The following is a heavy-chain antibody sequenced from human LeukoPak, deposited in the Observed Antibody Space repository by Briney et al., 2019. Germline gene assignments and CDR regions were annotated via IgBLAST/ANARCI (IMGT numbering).Heavy chain of an antibody. CDR2: MNPNSGNT. D-gene: IGHD4-11*01. Sequence: GASVKVSCKVSGYTLTELSMHWVRQATGQGLEWMGWMNPNSGNTGYAQKFQGRVTMTRNTSISTAYMELSSLRSEDTAVYYCARGSVSYSNYVELFDYWGQGTLVTVSS. V-gene: IGHV1-8*01. CDR3: ARGSVSYSNYVELFDY. CDR1: GYTLTELS. J-gene: IGHJ4*02.